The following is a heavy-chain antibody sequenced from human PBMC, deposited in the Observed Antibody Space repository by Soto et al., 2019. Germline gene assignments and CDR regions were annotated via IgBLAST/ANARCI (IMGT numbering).Heavy chain of an antibody. CDR2: ISSSGSAT. CDR1: GFTFRDYY. V-gene: IGHV3-11*01. J-gene: IGHJ6*03. D-gene: IGHD2-15*01. CDR3: ARLRDYGDGGRCYSGYYYYMDV. Sequence: QVQLVESGGGLVKAGGSLRLSCAASGFTFRDYYMTCIRQAPRKGLEWVSYISSSGSATYHGGSVKGRLTRSRDNAINSLYLQRNSVRAEDTAVYYCARLRDYGDGGRCYSGYYYYMDVWGEGTTVTV.